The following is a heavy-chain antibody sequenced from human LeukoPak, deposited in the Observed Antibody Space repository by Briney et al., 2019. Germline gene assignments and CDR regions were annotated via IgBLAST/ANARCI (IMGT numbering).Heavy chain of an antibody. J-gene: IGHJ3*02. Sequence: GGSLRLSCAASGFTFSSYWMSWVRQAPGKGLEWVANIKKDGSEKYYVDSVKGRFTISRDNAKNSLYLQMNSLRAEDTAVYYCAREDRGVIIPVGAFDIWGQGTMVTVSS. D-gene: IGHD3-10*01. V-gene: IGHV3-7*01. CDR1: GFTFSSYW. CDR2: IKKDGSEK. CDR3: AREDRGVIIPVGAFDI.